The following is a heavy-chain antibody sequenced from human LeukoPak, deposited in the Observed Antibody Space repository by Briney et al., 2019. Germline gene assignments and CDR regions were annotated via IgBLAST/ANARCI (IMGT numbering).Heavy chain of an antibody. D-gene: IGHD6-13*01. Sequence: SETLSLTCTVSGGSISSYYWSWIRQPPGKGLEWIGYIYYSGSTNYNPSLKSRVTISVDTSKNQFSLKLSSVTAADTAVYYCARMSSSSYFDYWGQGTLVTVSS. J-gene: IGHJ4*02. CDR2: IYYSGST. V-gene: IGHV4-59*01. CDR3: ARMSSSSYFDY. CDR1: GGSISSYY.